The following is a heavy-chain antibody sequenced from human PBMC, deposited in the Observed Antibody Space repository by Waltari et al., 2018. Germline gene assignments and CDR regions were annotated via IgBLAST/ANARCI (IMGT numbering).Heavy chain of an antibody. CDR1: GGTFSSYA. Sequence: QVQLVQSGAEVKKPGSSVKVSCKASGGTFSSYAISWVRPAPGQGFEWMGGIIPIFGTENYAQKFQGRVTITTDESTSTAYMELSSLRSEDTAVYYCARGFGGGGSYYSLDYWGQGTLVTVSS. V-gene: IGHV1-69*05. D-gene: IGHD1-26*01. J-gene: IGHJ4*02. CDR3: ARGFGGGGSYYSLDY. CDR2: IIPIFGTE.